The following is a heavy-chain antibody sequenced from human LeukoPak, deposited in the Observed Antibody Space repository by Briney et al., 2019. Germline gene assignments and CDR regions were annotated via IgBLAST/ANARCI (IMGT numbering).Heavy chain of an antibody. CDR2: ISGSGGST. CDR1: GFTFSSYA. CDR3: AKPGLRYFDRLLKY. Sequence: GGSLRLSCAASGFTFSSYAMSWLRQAPGEGLEWVSAISGSGGSTYYADSVKGRFTISRDNSKNTLYLQMNSLRAEDTAVYYCAKPGLRYFDRLLKYWGQGTVVTVSS. V-gene: IGHV3-23*01. D-gene: IGHD3-9*01. J-gene: IGHJ4*02.